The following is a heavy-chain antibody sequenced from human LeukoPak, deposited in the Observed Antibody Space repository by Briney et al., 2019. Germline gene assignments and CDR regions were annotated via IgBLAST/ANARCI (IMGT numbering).Heavy chain of an antibody. CDR1: GGTFSSYA. J-gene: IGHJ4*02. CDR3: AREVGAQPDY. V-gene: IGHV1-2*02. D-gene: IGHD1-26*01. Sequence: ASVKVSCKASGGTFSSYAISWVRQAPGQGLEWIGWINPNSGATNYAQKFQGRVTMTRDTSISTVYMELSRLRSDDTAVYYCAREVGAQPDYWGQGTLVTVSS. CDR2: INPNSGAT.